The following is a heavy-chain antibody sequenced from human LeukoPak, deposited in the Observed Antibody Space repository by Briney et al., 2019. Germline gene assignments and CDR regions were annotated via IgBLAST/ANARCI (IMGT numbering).Heavy chain of an antibody. CDR2: MHNSGST. J-gene: IGHJ4*02. V-gene: IGHV4-59*08. Sequence: SETLSLTCTIPGGSISSYYWSWIRQPPGRGLEWIAYMHNSGSTKYNPSLKSRVTISVDTSRNQFSLKLRSVTAADTASYYCARHVLTAGSIDWGQGTLVTVSS. CDR3: ARHVLTAGSID. D-gene: IGHD3-9*01. CDR1: GGSISSYY.